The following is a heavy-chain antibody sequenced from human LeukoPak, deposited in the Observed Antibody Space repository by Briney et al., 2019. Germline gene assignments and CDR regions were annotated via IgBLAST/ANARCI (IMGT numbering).Heavy chain of an antibody. V-gene: IGHV1-46*01. CDR1: GYTFTSYY. D-gene: IGHD6-6*01. CDR3: ARAWGAARPYYYMDV. CDR2: INPSGGST. Sequence: GASVKVSCKASGYTFTSYYMHWVRQAPGQGLEWMGIINPSGGSTSYAQKFQGRVTMTRDMSTSTVYMELSSLRSEDTAVYYCARAWGAARPYYYMDVWGKGTTVTVSS. J-gene: IGHJ6*03.